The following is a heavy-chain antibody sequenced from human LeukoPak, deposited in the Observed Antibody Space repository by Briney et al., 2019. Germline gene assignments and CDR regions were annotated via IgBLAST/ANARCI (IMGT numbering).Heavy chain of an antibody. V-gene: IGHV3-23*01. CDR3: AKEAGDWPHNWFDP. J-gene: IGHJ5*02. CDR2: ISGSGANT. Sequence: GGSLRLSCAASGLIFSNYAMTWVRQAPGKGPEWVSAISGSGANTYYADSVKGRFTISRDNSKNTLYLQMNSLRAEDTALYYCAKEAGDWPHNWFDPWGQGTLVTVSS. D-gene: IGHD2-21*02. CDR1: GLIFSNYA.